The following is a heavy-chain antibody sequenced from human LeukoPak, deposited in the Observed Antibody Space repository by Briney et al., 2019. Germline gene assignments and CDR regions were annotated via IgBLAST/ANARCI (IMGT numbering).Heavy chain of an antibody. CDR2: IYHSGST. CDR3: ARGDSSDTYYFDY. V-gene: IGHV4-30-2*01. CDR1: GGSISSGGYY. J-gene: IGHJ4*02. D-gene: IGHD6-25*01. Sequence: PSETLSLTCTVSGGSISSGGYYWSWIRQPPGKGLEWIGYIYHSGSTYYNPSLKSRVTISVDRSKNQFSLKLSSVTAADTAVYYCARGDSSDTYYFDYWGQGTLVTVSP.